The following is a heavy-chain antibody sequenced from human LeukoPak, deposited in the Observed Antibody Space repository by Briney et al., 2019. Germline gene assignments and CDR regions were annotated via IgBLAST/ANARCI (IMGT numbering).Heavy chain of an antibody. D-gene: IGHD6-19*01. Sequence: SETLSLTCAVYGGSFSGYYWSWIRQPPGKGLEWIGEINHSGSTNYNPSLKSRVTISVDTSKNQFSLKLSSVTAADTAVYYCARGPGSSGWYPRSNWFDPWGQGTLVTVSS. J-gene: IGHJ5*02. CDR1: GGSFSGYY. CDR3: ARGPGSSGWYPRSNWFDP. CDR2: INHSGST. V-gene: IGHV4-34*01.